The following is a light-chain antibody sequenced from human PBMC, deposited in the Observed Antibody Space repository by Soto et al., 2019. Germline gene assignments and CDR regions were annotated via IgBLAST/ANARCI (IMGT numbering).Light chain of an antibody. Sequence: QSVLTQPASASGSPGQSITISCTGTSSDVGGYNYVSWYQQHPGKAPKLMIYDVSHRPSGVSNRFSGSKSGNTASLAISGLQSEDEADYYCSAYTSSSTPWVFGGGTKLTVL. V-gene: IGLV2-14*01. CDR3: SAYTSSSTPWV. CDR1: SSDVGGYNY. J-gene: IGLJ3*02. CDR2: DVS.